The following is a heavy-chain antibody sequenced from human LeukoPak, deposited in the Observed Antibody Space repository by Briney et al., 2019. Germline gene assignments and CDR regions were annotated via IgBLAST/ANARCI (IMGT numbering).Heavy chain of an antibody. D-gene: IGHD7-27*01. CDR3: ARDLLGMGNAFDI. V-gene: IGHV3-21*01. J-gene: IGHJ3*02. Sequence: PGGSLRLSCAASGFTFSSYAMNWVRQAPGKGLEWVSSISSSSSYIYYADSVKGRFTISRDNAKNSLYLQMNSLRAEDTAVYYCARDLLGMGNAFDIWGQGTMVTVSS. CDR2: ISSSSSYI. CDR1: GFTFSSYA.